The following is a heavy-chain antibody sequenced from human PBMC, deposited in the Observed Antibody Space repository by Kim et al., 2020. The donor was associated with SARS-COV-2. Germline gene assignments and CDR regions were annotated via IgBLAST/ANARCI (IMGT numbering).Heavy chain of an antibody. CDR2: INAGTGNT. D-gene: IGHD3-10*01. Sequence: ASVKVSCKTSGYTFTASGVHWVRQAPGQRLEWLGCINAGTGNTMYSQKFQDKVTITRDTSETTAYMELNSLRFEDTAVYYCARLPGSVSTPDLDFWGQGTLVTVSS. CDR1: GYTFTASG. CDR3: ARLPGSVSTPDLDF. V-gene: IGHV1-3*01. J-gene: IGHJ4*02.